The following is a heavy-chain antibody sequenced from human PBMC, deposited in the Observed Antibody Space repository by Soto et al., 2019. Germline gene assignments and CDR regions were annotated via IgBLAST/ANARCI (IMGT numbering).Heavy chain of an antibody. Sequence: AWLSMRLSCGAAGGTFSSYAMHWVRQAPGKGLEWVAVISYDGSTKYYADSVKGRFTISRDNSKSTLYLQMASLRVEDTPVYYCASRVNSGYWAQPTLV. CDR2: ISYDGSTK. CDR1: GGTFSSYA. CDR3: ASRVNSGY. J-gene: IGHJ4*02. V-gene: IGHV3-30-3*01. D-gene: IGHD3-10*01.